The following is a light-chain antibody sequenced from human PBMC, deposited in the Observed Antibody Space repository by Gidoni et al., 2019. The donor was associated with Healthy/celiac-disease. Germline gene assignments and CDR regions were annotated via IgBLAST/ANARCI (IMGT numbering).Light chain of an antibody. J-gene: IGKJ2*01. V-gene: IGKV1-39*01. CDR2: AAS. CDR1: QSISSY. Sequence: DIQMTQSPSPLSASAGDRVTITCRSSQSISSYLNWYQQKPGKAPKLLIYAASSLQSGVPSRFSGSGSGTDFTLTISSLQPEDFATYYCQQGYSTPYTFGQGTKLEIK. CDR3: QQGYSTPYT.